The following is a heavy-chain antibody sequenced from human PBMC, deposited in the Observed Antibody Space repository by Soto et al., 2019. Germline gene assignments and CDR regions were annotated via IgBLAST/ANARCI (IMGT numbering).Heavy chain of an antibody. CDR3: ARVLNSYWSSTSCYPEPWFDH. D-gene: IGHD2-2*01. J-gene: IGHJ5*02. Sequence: SVKVSCKSSVSTLTRYYLHLVRQAPGQGLEWMGWINPNSGGTNYAQKFPGRVTMTRDTSISTAYMELSRLRSDDTAVYYCARVLNSYWSSTSCYPEPWFDHWGQGTLVTASS. V-gene: IGHV1-2*02. CDR2: INPNSGGT. CDR1: VSTLTRYY.